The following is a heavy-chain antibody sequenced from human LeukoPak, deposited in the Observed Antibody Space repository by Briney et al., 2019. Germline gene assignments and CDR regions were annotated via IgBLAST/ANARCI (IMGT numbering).Heavy chain of an antibody. J-gene: IGHJ4*02. CDR2: ISGSGAST. CDR3: ARARGYALEY. D-gene: IGHD5-12*01. Sequence: GGSLRLSCLTSGFTLSTNAMSWVRQAPGKGLEWISGISGSGASTYYADSVKGRFTVSRDNSKNTLYLLMNSLRAEDTAVYHCARARGYALEYWGQGILVTVSS. V-gene: IGHV3-23*01. CDR1: GFTLSTNA.